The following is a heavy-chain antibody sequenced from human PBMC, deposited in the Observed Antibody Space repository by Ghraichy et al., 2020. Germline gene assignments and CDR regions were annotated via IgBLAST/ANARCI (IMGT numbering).Heavy chain of an antibody. D-gene: IGHD3-10*02. CDR2: IYSAGHT. CDR3: VTQGRRDCSGGSCYRVYYFRS. V-gene: IGHV4-39*01. J-gene: IGHJ4*02. Sequence: SETLSLSCTVSGDSIVTSSHYWAWVRQPPGKGLEWIGSIYSAGHTYNNPSLKSRVSVSVDTSNSRFSLRLTSVTAADTAVYYCVTQGRRDCSGGSCYRVYYFRSWGRGIRVIVSS. CDR1: GDSIVTSSHY.